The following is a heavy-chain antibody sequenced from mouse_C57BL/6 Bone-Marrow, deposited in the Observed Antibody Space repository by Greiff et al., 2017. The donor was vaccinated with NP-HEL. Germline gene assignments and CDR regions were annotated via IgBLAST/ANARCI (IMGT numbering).Heavy chain of an antibody. CDR3: AIADPRFAY. CDR2: IHPSDSDT. J-gene: IGHJ3*01. V-gene: IGHV1-74*01. Sequence: QVQLQQPGAELVKPGALVKVSCKASGYTFTSYWMHWVKQRPGQGLEWIGRIHPSDSDTNYNQKFKGKATLTVDKSSSTAYMQLSSLTSEDAAVYYCAIADPRFAYWGQGTLVTVSA. CDR1: GYTFTSYW.